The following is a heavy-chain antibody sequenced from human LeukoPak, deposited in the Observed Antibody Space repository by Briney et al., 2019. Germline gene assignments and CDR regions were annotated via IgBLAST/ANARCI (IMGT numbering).Heavy chain of an antibody. CDR3: ARPVLYGSANIGRDAFDI. J-gene: IGHJ3*02. V-gene: IGHV5-51*01. CDR2: IYPGDSDT. D-gene: IGHD1-26*01. CDR1: GYRFTSYW. Sequence: GESLKIPCKGSGYRFTSYWIGWVRQMPGKGLEWMGIIYPGDSDTRYSPSFQGQVTISADKSISTAYLQWSSLKASDTAMYHCARPVLYGSANIGRDAFDIWGQGTMVTVSS.